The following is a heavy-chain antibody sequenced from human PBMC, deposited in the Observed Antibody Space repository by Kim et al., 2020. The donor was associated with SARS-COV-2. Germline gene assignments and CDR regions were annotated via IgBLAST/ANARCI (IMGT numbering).Heavy chain of an antibody. V-gene: IGHV3-30*04. CDR1: GFTFSSYA. J-gene: IGHJ4*02. CDR2: ITCDGSNK. CDR3: ARPCSGRYISYFDY. D-gene: IGHD1-26*01. Sequence: GGSLRLSCAASGFTFSSYAMHWVRQAPGKGLEWVASITCDGSNKYYADSVKGRFTISRDNSKNTLYLQMNSLRAEDTAVYYCARPCSGRYISYFDYWGQGPLDTLSS.